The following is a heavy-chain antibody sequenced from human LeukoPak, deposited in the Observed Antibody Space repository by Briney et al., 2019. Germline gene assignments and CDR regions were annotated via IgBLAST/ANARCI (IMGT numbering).Heavy chain of an antibody. CDR3: AVSTVGAPVPQPFYI. CDR1: SYSFRSDYY. Sequence: PSETLSLTCSVSSYSFRSDYYWGWIRQPPGKGLEWIGSIYYSGRSYYNPSLESRVTISVDPSKIQFSLKLNYVAAADTAVYYGAVSTVGAPVPQPFYIWGQGTLVTLSS. J-gene: IGHJ3*02. V-gene: IGHV4-38-2*02. CDR2: IYYSGRS. D-gene: IGHD4-23*01.